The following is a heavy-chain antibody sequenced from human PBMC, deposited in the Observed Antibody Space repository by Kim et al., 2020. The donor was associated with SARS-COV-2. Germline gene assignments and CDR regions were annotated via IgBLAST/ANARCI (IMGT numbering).Heavy chain of an antibody. CDR2: REI. J-gene: IGHJ4*02. V-gene: IGHV3-7*01. CDR3: VRDGVRNFDY. D-gene: IGHD2-8*01. Sequence: REIYYVESVKRRFPISKDDPKNALYLQMNSLRVEDTAVYYCVRDGVRNFDYCGQGALVTVSS.